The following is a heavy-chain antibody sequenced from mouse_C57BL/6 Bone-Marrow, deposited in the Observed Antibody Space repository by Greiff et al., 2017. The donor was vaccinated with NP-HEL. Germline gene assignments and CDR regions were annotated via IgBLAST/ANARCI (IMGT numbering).Heavy chain of an antibody. Sequence: PLQQSGAELAPPVSSSPLSFPSSFSPFPLSPLPFFPPLPFPVLSFIFIIEAILFYTNYNHNVNYNATLTADKSSSTAYMQLSSLTSEDSAVYYCARGYYGSSPHYFDDWGQGTTLTVSS. D-gene: IGHD1-1*01. CDR1: FSPFPLSP. CDR3: ARGYYGSSPHYFDD. V-gene: IGHV1-4*01. J-gene: IGHJ2*01. CDR2: IEAILFYT.